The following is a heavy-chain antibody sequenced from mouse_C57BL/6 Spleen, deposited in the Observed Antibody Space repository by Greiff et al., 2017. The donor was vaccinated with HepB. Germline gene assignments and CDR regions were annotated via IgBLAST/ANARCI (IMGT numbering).Heavy chain of an antibody. V-gene: IGHV1-7*01. CDR1: GYTFTSYW. D-gene: IGHD2-1*01. Sequence: QVQLQQSGAELAKPGASVKLSCKASGYTFTSYWMHWVKQRPGQGLEWIGYINPSSGYTKYNQKFKDKATLTADKSSSTAYMQLSSLTYEDSAVYYGARGRDGNYGRAWFAYWGQGTLVTVSA. CDR2: INPSSGYT. J-gene: IGHJ3*01. CDR3: ARGRDGNYGRAWFAY.